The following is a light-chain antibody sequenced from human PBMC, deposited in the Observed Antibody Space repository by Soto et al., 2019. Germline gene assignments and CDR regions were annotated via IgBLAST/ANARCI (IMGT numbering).Light chain of an antibody. V-gene: IGKV3-15*01. Sequence: EIVMTQSPATLSVSPGDRAALSCRASQSVGSNLAWYQQKPGQAPRLLIYGASTRATGIPARFSVSGSGTEFTLTISSLQSEDFAIYFCQQYNNWPPDRTFGQGTKVEIK. J-gene: IGKJ1*01. CDR2: GAS. CDR3: QQYNNWPPDRT. CDR1: QSVGSN.